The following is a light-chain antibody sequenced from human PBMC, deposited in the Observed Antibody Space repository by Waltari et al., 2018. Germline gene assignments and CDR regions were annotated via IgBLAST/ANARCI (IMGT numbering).Light chain of an antibody. Sequence: EIVLTQSPGTLSLSPGDSATLSCRASESVRRALAWYQQRPGQAPRLLIYDASARATGIPDRFSGSGSGTDFSLTISRLEPEDCALYYCQHYRSLPVTFGQGTKVEIK. J-gene: IGKJ1*01. CDR3: QHYRSLPVT. V-gene: IGKV3-20*01. CDR2: DAS. CDR1: ESVRRA.